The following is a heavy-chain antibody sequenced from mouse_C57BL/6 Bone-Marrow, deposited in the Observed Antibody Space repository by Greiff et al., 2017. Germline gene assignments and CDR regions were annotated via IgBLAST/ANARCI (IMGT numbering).Heavy chain of an antibody. CDR3: AREFRAMDY. V-gene: IGHV1-61*01. CDR1: GYTFTSYW. Sequence: QVQLQQPGAELVRPGSSVKLSCKASGYTFTSYWMDWVKQRPGQGLEWIGNIYPSDSETHYNQKFKDKATLTVDKSSSTAYMQLSSLTSEDSAVYYCAREFRAMDYWGQGTSVTVSS. J-gene: IGHJ4*01. CDR2: IYPSDSET.